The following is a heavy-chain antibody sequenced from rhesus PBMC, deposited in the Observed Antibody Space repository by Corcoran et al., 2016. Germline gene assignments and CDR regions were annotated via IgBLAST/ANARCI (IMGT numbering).Heavy chain of an antibody. D-gene: IGHD3-40*01. V-gene: IGHV4-160*01. CDR2: IYGIDESP. J-gene: IGHJ4*01. CDR1: GYSIRSNY. CDR3: TRDFDYDFDY. Sequence: QVHLQESGPGLVKPSETLSLTCAVSGYSIRSNYWSWLRPPPGKGLEWSGYIYGIDESPYYNPALKSRVTISTDTSKTHFTLKLTSVTAADTAVYYCTRDFDYDFDYWGQGVLVTVSS.